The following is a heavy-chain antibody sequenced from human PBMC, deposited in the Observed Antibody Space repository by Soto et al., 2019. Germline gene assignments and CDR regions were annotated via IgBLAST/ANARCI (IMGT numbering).Heavy chain of an antibody. CDR3: ARAIRERYGDYSGWNY. V-gene: IGHV1-8*01. CDR2: MNPNSGNT. Sequence: QVQLVQSGAEVKKPGASVKVSCKASGYTFTSYDINWVRQATGQGLEWMGWMNPNSGNTGYAQKFQGRVTMTRNTSISTAYMELSSLRSEDTAVYYCARAIRERYGDYSGWNYWGQGTLVTVSS. CDR1: GYTFTSYD. D-gene: IGHD4-17*01. J-gene: IGHJ4*02.